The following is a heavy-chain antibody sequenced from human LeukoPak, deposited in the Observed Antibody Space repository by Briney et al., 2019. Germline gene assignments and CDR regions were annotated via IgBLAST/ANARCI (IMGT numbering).Heavy chain of an antibody. Sequence: SETLSLTCTVSGGSINTYYWTWVRQPPGKGLEWIGYIYYTGSTTYNPSLEGRVTISVDTSKNQFSLKLTSVTAADTAFYYCARRTVVLDYWGQGTLVTVSS. CDR3: ARRTVVLDY. CDR1: GGSINTYY. D-gene: IGHD4-23*01. CDR2: IYYTGST. V-gene: IGHV4-59*08. J-gene: IGHJ4*02.